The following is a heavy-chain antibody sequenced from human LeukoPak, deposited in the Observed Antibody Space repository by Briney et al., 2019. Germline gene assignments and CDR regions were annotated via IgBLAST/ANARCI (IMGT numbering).Heavy chain of an antibody. D-gene: IGHD6-25*01. Sequence: PGESLRLSCAVSGLTISNHWMHWVRQAPGKGLVWVGLISGDGTRTSYTDSVKGRFTISRVNVKNTLYLQMNSLGAEDTAVYYCAPAESGWGQGTLVTVSS. J-gene: IGHJ4*02. V-gene: IGHV3-74*01. CDR2: ISGDGTRT. CDR3: APAESG. CDR1: GLTISNHW.